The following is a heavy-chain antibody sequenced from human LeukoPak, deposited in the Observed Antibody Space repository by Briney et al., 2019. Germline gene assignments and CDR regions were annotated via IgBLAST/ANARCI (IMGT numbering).Heavy chain of an antibody. CDR1: GGSVSSGSYY. V-gene: IGHV4-61*01. Sequence: PSETLSLTCTVSGGSVSSGSYYWNWIRQPPGKELEWIGYIYDSGSTNYNPSLKSRVTISVDTSKNQFSLNLSSVTAADTAVYYCASDPGGEKIGLDYWGQGSLVTVSS. D-gene: IGHD3-16*01. J-gene: IGHJ4*02. CDR2: IYDSGST. CDR3: ASDPGGEKIGLDY.